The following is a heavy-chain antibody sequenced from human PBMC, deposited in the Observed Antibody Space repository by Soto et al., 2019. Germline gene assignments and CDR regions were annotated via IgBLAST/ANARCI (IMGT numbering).Heavy chain of an antibody. CDR2: INPSGGST. Sequence: WXSEKVSFKASWYTFTSYYMHWVRQAPGQGLEWMGIINPSGGSTRYAQKFQGRVTRTRDTSTSTVYRELSSLRSEATVVYYCARRYCSGGSCYRWSDPSAQGPLVTVSS. J-gene: IGHJ5*02. CDR1: WYTFTSYY. CDR3: ARRYCSGGSCYRWSDP. V-gene: IGHV1-46*01. D-gene: IGHD2-15*01.